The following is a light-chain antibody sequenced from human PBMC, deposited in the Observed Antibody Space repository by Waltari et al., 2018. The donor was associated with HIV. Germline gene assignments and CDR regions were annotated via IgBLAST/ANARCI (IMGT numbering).Light chain of an antibody. J-gene: IGLJ2*01. CDR3: QSYDTSLSAWV. CDR2: KNK. V-gene: IGLV1-40*03. Sequence: QSVLTQPPSISGAPGQRITVSRSGPSSNIGAGYDVHWYQQLPGTAPKPLHCKNKNRPTGVPDLFSASKSDASASLAITGLQAADEGDYFCQSYDTSLSAWVFGGGTRLTVL. CDR1: SSNIGAGYD.